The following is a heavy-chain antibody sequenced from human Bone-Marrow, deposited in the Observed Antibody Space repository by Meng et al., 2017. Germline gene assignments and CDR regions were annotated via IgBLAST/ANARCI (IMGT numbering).Heavy chain of an antibody. J-gene: IGHJ5*02. D-gene: IGHD2-15*01. Sequence: GESLKISCAASGFTFSSYAMSWVRQAPGKGLEWVSAISGSGGSTYYADSVKGRSTISRDNAKNSLYLQMNSLRAEDTAVYYCARLDMGFWFDPWGQGTLVTVSS. CDR3: ARLDMGFWFDP. V-gene: IGHV3-23*01. CDR1: GFTFSSYA. CDR2: ISGSGGST.